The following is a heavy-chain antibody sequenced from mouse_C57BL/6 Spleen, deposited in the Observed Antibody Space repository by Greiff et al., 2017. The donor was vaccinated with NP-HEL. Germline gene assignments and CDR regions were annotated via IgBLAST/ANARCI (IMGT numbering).Heavy chain of an antibody. CDR3: ARSKTADFDV. V-gene: IGHV1-20*01. D-gene: IGHD6-1*01. CDR2: INPYNGDT. Sequence: VQLKQSGPELVKPGDSVKISCKASGYSFTGYFMNWVMQSHGKSLEWIGRINPYNGDTFYNQKFKGKATLTVDKSSSTAHMELRSLTSEDSAVYYCARSKTADFDVWGTGTTVTVSS. J-gene: IGHJ1*03. CDR1: GYSFTGYF.